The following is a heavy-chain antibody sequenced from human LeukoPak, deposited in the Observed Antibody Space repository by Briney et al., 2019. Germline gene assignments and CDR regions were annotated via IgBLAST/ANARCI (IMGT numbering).Heavy chain of an antibody. CDR1: GYTFTSYG. CDR2: ISAYNGNT. Sequence: ASVKVSCKASGYTFTSYGISWVRQAPGQGLEWMGWISAYNGNTNYAQKLQGRVTTTTDTSTSTAYMELRSLRSDDTAVYYCAILEDGSGSYYNWGGLYGMDVWGKGTTVTVSS. J-gene: IGHJ6*04. V-gene: IGHV1-18*04. CDR3: AILEDGSGSYYNWGGLYGMDV. D-gene: IGHD3-10*01.